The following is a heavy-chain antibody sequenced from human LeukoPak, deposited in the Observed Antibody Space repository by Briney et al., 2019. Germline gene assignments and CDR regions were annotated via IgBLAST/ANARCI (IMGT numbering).Heavy chain of an antibody. CDR3: ARRYCRSTSCYKDYYYYYMDV. Sequence: GGSLRLSCAASGFTFSSYSMNWVRQAPGKGLEWVSYISSSSSTIYYADSVKGRFTISRDNAKNSLYLQINSLRAEDTAVYYCARRYCRSTSCYKDYYYYYMDVWGKGTTVTVSS. V-gene: IGHV3-48*01. CDR2: ISSSSSTI. J-gene: IGHJ6*03. CDR1: GFTFSSYS. D-gene: IGHD2-2*02.